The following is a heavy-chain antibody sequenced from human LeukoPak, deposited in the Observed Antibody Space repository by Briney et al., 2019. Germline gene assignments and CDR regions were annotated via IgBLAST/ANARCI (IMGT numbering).Heavy chain of an antibody. CDR2: ISSSSSYI. Sequence: PGGSVRLSCAASGFTFSSYSMNWVRQAPGKGLEWVSSISSSSSYIYYADSVKGRFTISRHNVKNSLYLQMNSLRAEDTAVYYCARGYSSSPLGDYWGQGTLVTVSS. CDR3: ARGYSSSPLGDY. D-gene: IGHD6-6*01. J-gene: IGHJ4*02. CDR1: GFTFSSYS. V-gene: IGHV3-21*01.